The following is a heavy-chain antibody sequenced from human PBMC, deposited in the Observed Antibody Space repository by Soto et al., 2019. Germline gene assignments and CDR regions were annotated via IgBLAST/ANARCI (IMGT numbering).Heavy chain of an antibody. CDR1: GGSISSYY. J-gene: IGHJ5*02. CDR2: IYYSGST. CDR3: ASSDYGDYYWFDP. Sequence: SETLSLTCTVSGGSISSYYWSWIRQPPGKGLEWIGYIYYSGSTNYNPSLKSRVTISVDTSKNQFSLKLSSVTAADTAVYYCASSDYGDYYWFDPWGQGTLVTVSS. V-gene: IGHV4-59*01. D-gene: IGHD4-17*01.